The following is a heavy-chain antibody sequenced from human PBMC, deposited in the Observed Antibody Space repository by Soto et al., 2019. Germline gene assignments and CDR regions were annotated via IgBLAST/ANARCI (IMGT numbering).Heavy chain of an antibody. CDR1: GYSFTSYW. D-gene: IGHD6-19*01. Sequence: GESLKISCKGSGYSFTSYWIGWVRQMPGKGLEWMGIIYPGDSDTRYSPSFQGQVTISADKSISTAYLQWSSLKASDTAMYYCARIASSGSPRYYYYGMDVWGQGTTVTVYS. V-gene: IGHV5-51*01. CDR2: IYPGDSDT. CDR3: ARIASSGSPRYYYYGMDV. J-gene: IGHJ6*02.